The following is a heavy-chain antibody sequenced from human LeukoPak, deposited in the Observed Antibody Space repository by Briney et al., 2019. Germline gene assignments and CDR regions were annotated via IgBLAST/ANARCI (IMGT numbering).Heavy chain of an antibody. D-gene: IGHD3-10*02. CDR2: IYFGGSV. Sequence: SSETLSLTCTASGGSISTNNYHWGWIRQAPGKGLEWIGSIYFGGSVNYNPSLKSRVTISMDTSKNQFYLNLSFVTAADTALYYCARGGIISRIVRGGFGSWGQGTLVAVSS. V-gene: IGHV4-39*01. CDR3: ARGGIISRIVRGGFGS. CDR1: GGSISTNNYH. J-gene: IGHJ5*01.